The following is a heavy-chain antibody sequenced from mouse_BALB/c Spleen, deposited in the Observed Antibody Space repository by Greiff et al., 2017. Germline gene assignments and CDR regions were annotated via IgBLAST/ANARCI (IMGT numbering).Heavy chain of an antibody. V-gene: IGHV1S29*02. CDR3: ARQSFYYYGSRGGMDY. Sequence: VQLQQSGPELVKPGASVKISCKASGYTFTDYNMHWVKQSHGKSLEWIGYIYPYNGGTGYNQKFKSKATLTVDNSSSTAYMELRSLTSEDSAVYYCARQSFYYYGSRGGMDYWGQGTSVTVSS. CDR1: GYTFTDYN. J-gene: IGHJ4*01. CDR2: IYPYNGGT. D-gene: IGHD1-1*01.